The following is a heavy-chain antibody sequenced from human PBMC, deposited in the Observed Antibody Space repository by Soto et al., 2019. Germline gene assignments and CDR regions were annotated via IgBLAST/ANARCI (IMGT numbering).Heavy chain of an antibody. V-gene: IGHV4-30-2*01. Sequence: PSETLSLTCAVSGGSISSGGYSWSWIRQPPGKGLEWIGYIYHSGSTYYNPSLKSRVTISVDRSKNQFSLKPSSVTAADTAVYYCARVKSGYHPWFDPWGQGTLVTVSS. D-gene: IGHD3-3*01. J-gene: IGHJ5*02. CDR2: IYHSGST. CDR3: ARVKSGYHPWFDP. CDR1: GGSISSGGYS.